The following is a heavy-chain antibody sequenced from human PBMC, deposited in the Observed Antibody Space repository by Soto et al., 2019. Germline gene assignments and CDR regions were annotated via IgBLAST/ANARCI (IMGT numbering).Heavy chain of an antibody. CDR3: ARVGGDQRTEVYFDY. CDR2: IYHSGST. V-gene: IGHV4-30-2*01. D-gene: IGHD2-21*02. CDR1: GGSISSGGYS. Sequence: SETLSLTCAVSGGSISSGGYSWSWIRQPPGKGLEWIGYIYHSGSTYYNPSLKSRVTISVDRSKNQFSLKLSSVTAADTAVYYCARVGGDQRTEVYFDYWGQGTLVTVSS. J-gene: IGHJ4*02.